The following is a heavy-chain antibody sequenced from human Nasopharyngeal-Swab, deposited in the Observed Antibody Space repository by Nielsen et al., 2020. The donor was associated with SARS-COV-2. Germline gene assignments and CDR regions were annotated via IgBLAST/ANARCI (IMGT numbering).Heavy chain of an antibody. D-gene: IGHD3-16*01. J-gene: IGHJ4*02. CDR3: ARGPFYDFDY. Sequence: WIRQPPGKGLEWVAVISYDGSNKYYADSVKGRFTISRDNSKNKLYLQMNSLRAEDTAVYYCARGPFYDFDYWGQGTLVTVSS. V-gene: IGHV3-30-3*01. CDR2: ISYDGSNK.